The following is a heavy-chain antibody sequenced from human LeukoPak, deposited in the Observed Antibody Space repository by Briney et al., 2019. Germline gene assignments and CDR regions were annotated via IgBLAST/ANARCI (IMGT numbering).Heavy chain of an antibody. V-gene: IGHV4-34*01. CDR2: INHSGST. Sequence: PSETLSLTCAVYGGSFIGYYWSWIRQPPGKGLEWIGEINHSGSTNYNPSLKSRVTISVDTSKNQFSLKLSSVTAADTAVYYCARAIVVVPAAINYYYGMDVWGKGTTVTVSS. CDR1: GGSFIGYY. CDR3: ARAIVVVPAAINYYYGMDV. J-gene: IGHJ6*04. D-gene: IGHD2-2*01.